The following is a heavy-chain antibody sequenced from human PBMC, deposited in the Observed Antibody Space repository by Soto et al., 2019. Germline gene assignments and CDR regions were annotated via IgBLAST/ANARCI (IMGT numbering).Heavy chain of an antibody. CDR2: INHSGST. J-gene: IGHJ2*01. V-gene: IGHV4-34*01. Sequence: PSETLSLTCAVYGGSFSGYYWSWIRQPPGKGLEWIGEINHSGSTNYNPSLKSRVSISVGTSNNQFSLKLSSVTAADTAVYYCARGRGDGYNQHWYFDLWGRGTLVTVS. CDR1: GGSFSGYY. D-gene: IGHD3-10*01. CDR3: ARGRGDGYNQHWYFDL.